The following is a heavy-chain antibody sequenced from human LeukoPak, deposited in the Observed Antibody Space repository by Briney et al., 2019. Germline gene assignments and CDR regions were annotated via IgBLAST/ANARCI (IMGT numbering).Heavy chain of an antibody. D-gene: IGHD1-20*01. V-gene: IGHV1-8*01. Sequence: ASVKVSCKASGYTFTSYDINWVRQATGQGLEWMGWMNPNSGNTGYAQKFQGRVTMTRNTSISTAYMELSSLRSEDTAVYYCARGFGDNWNYYYYYYMDVWGKGTTVTVSS. CDR1: GYTFTSYD. CDR2: MNPNSGNT. J-gene: IGHJ6*03. CDR3: ARGFGDNWNYYYYYYMDV.